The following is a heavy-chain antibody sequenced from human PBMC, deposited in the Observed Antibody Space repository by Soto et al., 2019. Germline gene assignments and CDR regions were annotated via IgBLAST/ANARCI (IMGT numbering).Heavy chain of an antibody. CDR2: IYYSGST. Sequence: SETLSLTCTVSGGSISIYYWSWIRQPPGKGLEWIGYIYYSGSTNYNPSLKSRVTISVDTSKNQFSLKLSSVTAADTAVYYCARDLIVRADYDFWSGSYYYYGMDVWGQGTTVTVSS. V-gene: IGHV4-59*01. CDR3: ARDLIVRADYDFWSGSYYYYGMDV. CDR1: GGSISIYY. D-gene: IGHD3-3*01. J-gene: IGHJ6*02.